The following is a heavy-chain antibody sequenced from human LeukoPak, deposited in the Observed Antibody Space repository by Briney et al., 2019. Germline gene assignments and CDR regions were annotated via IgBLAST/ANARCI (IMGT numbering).Heavy chain of an antibody. V-gene: IGHV1-69*01. CDR2: IIPIFATA. D-gene: IGHD5-18*01. CDR3: ARAKDPAMVGDY. Sequence: GGIIPIFATATYAQTFQGRVTITAEESTSTAYMELSSLRSEDTAVYYCARAKDPAMVGDYWGQGTLVTVSS. J-gene: IGHJ4*02.